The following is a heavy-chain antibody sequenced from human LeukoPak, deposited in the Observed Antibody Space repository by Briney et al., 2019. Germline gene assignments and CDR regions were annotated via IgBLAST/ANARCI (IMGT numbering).Heavy chain of an antibody. Sequence: GGSLRLSCAASGFTFDDYGMSWVRQAPGKGLEWVSGINWNGGSTGYADSVKGRFTISRDNAKNSLYLQMNSLRAEDTALYYCARVDARGSWYYYYMDVWGKGTTVTVSS. D-gene: IGHD3-10*02. CDR3: ARVDARGSWYYYYMDV. J-gene: IGHJ6*03. CDR1: GFTFDDYG. CDR2: INWNGGST. V-gene: IGHV3-20*04.